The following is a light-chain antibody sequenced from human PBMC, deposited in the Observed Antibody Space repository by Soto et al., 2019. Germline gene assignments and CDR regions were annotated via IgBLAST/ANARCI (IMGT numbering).Light chain of an antibody. CDR1: QSVSRY. V-gene: IGKV3-11*01. J-gene: IGKJ4*01. Sequence: EIVLTQSPATLSLSPGERATLSCRASQSVSRYLAWYQQKPGQAPRLLIYDASNRATGIPARFSGSGSGTDFTLTFTSVEPEDFAVYYCHQRSNWPSTFGGGTKVEIK. CDR2: DAS. CDR3: HQRSNWPST.